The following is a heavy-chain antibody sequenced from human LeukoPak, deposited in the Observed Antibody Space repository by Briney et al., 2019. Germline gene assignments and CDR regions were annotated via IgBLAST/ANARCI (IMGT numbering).Heavy chain of an antibody. CDR2: ISHSGST. J-gene: IGHJ4*02. D-gene: IGHD3-22*01. CDR3: ARVAYYDSSGYYYTRGTYYFDY. V-gene: IGHV4-38-2*01. Sequence: SETMSLTSAVSGYSLSSGYYWGWIRQPPGKGLEWIGRISHSGSTYYNPSLKSPVTISVDTMKTQFSLKLSSVTAADTAVYYCARVAYYDSSGYYYTRGTYYFDYWGQGTLVTVSS. CDR1: GYSLSSGYY.